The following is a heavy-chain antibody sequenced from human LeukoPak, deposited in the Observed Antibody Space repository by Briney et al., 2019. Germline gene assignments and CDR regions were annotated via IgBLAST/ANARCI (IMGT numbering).Heavy chain of an antibody. J-gene: IGHJ4*02. CDR1: GFTFSSYW. Sequence: GGSLRLSCAASGFTFSSYWMSWVRQAPGEGLEWVANIKQDGSEQYYVASVKGRFTISRDNAQNSLYLQMNSLRAEDTALYYCARAYNDDDGSYRPAVLWGQGALVTVSS. D-gene: IGHD3-22*01. V-gene: IGHV3-7*01. CDR2: IKQDGSEQ. CDR3: ARAYNDDDGSYRPAVL.